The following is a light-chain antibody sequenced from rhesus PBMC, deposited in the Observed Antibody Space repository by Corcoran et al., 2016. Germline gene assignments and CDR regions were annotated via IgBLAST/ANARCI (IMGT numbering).Light chain of an antibody. CDR1: QNIYSN. CDR3: PHYYDNPFT. CDR2: AAS. Sequence: DIQMTQSPSAVSASVGDRVTISCWASQNIYSNLAWYQQKPGKAPKLLIYAASSLQTGIPSRFSSSGSGTDFTLTISSLQPEDSAAYYCPHYYDNPFTFGPGTKLDIK. V-gene: IGKV1S12*01. J-gene: IGKJ3*01.